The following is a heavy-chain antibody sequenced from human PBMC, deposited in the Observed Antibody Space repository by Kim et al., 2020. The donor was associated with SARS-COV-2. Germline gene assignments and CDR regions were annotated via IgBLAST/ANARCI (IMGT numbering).Heavy chain of an antibody. J-gene: IGHJ6*02. Sequence: GGSLRLSCAASGFTVSSNYMSWVRQAPGKGLEWVSVIYSGGSTYYADSVKGRFTISRDNSKNTLYLQMNSLRAEDTAVYYCARELSVAGSGDYYYGMDVWGQGTTVTVSS. D-gene: IGHD6-19*01. CDR2: IYSGGST. CDR3: ARELSVAGSGDYYYGMDV. V-gene: IGHV3-53*01. CDR1: GFTVSSNY.